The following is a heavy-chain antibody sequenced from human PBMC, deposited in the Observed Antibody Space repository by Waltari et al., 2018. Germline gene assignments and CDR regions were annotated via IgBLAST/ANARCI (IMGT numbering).Heavy chain of an antibody. CDR1: GFTFSSDS. CDR2: ISSSSSYI. CDR3: ARAVSGNDAFDI. J-gene: IGHJ3*02. Sequence: EVQLVESGGGLVKPGGSLRLSCAASGFTFSSDSMNWVRQAPGKGLEWVSSISSSSSYIYYADSVKGRFTISRDNAKNSLYLQMNSLRAEDTAVYYCARAVSGNDAFDIWGQGTMVTVSS. D-gene: IGHD1-1*01. V-gene: IGHV3-21*01.